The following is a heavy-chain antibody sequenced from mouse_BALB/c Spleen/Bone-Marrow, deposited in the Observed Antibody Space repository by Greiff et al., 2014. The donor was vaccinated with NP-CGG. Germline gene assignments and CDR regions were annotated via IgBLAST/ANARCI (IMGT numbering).Heavy chain of an antibody. CDR2: IYPGDGDT. CDR1: GYTFTSYW. Sequence: VQLQESGAELARPGASVKLSCKASGYTFTSYWMQWVKQRPGQGLEWIGAIYPGDGDTRYTQKFKGKATLTADKSSSTAYMQXXSLXSEDSAVYYCARGDPVDYWGQGTTLTVSS. V-gene: IGHV1-87*01. J-gene: IGHJ2*01. CDR3: ARGDPVDY.